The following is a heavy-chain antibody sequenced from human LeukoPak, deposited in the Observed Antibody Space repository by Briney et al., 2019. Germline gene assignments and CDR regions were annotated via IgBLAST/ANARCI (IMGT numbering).Heavy chain of an antibody. D-gene: IGHD3-9*01. J-gene: IGHJ4*02. Sequence: PGGSLRLSCTAPGFTFSNYAMSWVRQAPGKGLEWVSAISGSGGSTYYADSVKGRFTISRDNSRHTLYLQMNSLRAEDTAVYYCAKCARVDWLPIDYWDQGTLVTVSS. V-gene: IGHV3-23*01. CDR3: AKCARVDWLPIDY. CDR2: ISGSGGST. CDR1: GFTFSNYA.